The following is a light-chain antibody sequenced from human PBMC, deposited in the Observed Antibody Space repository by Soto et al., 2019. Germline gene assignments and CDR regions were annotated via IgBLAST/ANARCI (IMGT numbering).Light chain of an antibody. CDR2: EAS. CDR3: QQYNSYSEA. Sequence: DIQMTHSPSTLSASVGDGVTITVRASQSINIWLARYQQKAGKAHKLMIYEASGLEGGVPSRFSGSGSGTEFTLTISSLQPDDFATYYCQQYNSYSEAFGQGTKVDIK. V-gene: IGKV1-5*03. J-gene: IGKJ1*01. CDR1: QSINIW.